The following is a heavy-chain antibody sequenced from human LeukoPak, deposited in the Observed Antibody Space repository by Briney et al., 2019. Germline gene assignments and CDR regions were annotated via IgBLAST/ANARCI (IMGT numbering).Heavy chain of an antibody. CDR3: GRENGVKEIAAAGKGWFDP. CDR2: IYHSGST. J-gene: IGHJ5*02. D-gene: IGHD6-13*01. CDR1: GGSISSSNW. Sequence: SGTLSLTCAVSGGSISSSNWWSWVRQPPGKGLEWIGEIYHSGSTNYNPSLKSRVTISVDKSKNQFSLKLSSVTAADTAVYYCGRENGVKEIAAAGKGWFDPWGQGTLVPVSS. V-gene: IGHV4-4*02.